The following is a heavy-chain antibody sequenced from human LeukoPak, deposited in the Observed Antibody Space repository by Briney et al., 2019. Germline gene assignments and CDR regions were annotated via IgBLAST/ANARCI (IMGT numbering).Heavy chain of an antibody. Sequence: ASVTVSCMASGYTFTGYYMHGVRQAAGQGVEGMGWINPNSGGTNYAQKFQGRVTMTRDTSISTAYMELSRLRSDDTAVYYCARESDIVVVPAAIEVPRALDPWGQGTLVTVSS. CDR2: INPNSGGT. V-gene: IGHV1-2*02. CDR3: ARESDIVVVPAAIEVPRALDP. CDR1: GYTFTGYY. J-gene: IGHJ5*02. D-gene: IGHD2-2*01.